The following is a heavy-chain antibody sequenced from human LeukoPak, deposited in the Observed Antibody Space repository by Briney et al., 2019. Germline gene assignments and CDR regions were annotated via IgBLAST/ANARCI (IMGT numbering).Heavy chain of an antibody. CDR2: IYTSGST. CDR1: GGTISSGSYY. V-gene: IGHV4-61*02. Sequence: PSETLSLTCTVSGGTISSGSYYWSWFRQPAGKGLEWIGRIYTSGSTNYNPSLKSRVTISVDTSKNQFSLKLSSVTAADTAVYYCARDRTDYGDYPGWYFDLWGRGTLVTVSS. CDR3: ARDRTDYGDYPGWYFDL. J-gene: IGHJ2*01. D-gene: IGHD4-17*01.